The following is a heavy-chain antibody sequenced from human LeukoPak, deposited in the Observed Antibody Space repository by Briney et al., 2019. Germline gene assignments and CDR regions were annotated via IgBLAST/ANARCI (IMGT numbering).Heavy chain of an antibody. J-gene: IGHJ4*02. CDR3: ARDPDLPLPIDY. CDR2: TNLKSGGT. CDR1: GFIFSDYY. V-gene: IGHV1-2*02. D-gene: IGHD3-3*01. Sequence: ASVRVSCKASGFIFSDYYMHWVRQAPGQGLEWMGWTNLKSGGTRFAQKFQGRVTLTRDTSISTAYMEVSRLTSDDTAVYYCARDPDLPLPIDYWGQGTLVTVSS.